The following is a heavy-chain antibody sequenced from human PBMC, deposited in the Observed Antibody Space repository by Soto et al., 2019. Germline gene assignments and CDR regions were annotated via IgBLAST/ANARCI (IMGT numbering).Heavy chain of an antibody. CDR3: ASRKGSPYFDY. Sequence: SETLSLTCTVSGGSISSGDYYWSWIRQPPGKGLEWIGDIYYSGSTYYNPSLKSRVAISVDTSKNHFSLKLSSVTAADTAVYYCASRKGSPYFDYWGQGTLVTVS. D-gene: IGHD3-10*01. CDR2: IYYSGST. V-gene: IGHV4-30-4*01. CDR1: GGSISSGDYY. J-gene: IGHJ4*02.